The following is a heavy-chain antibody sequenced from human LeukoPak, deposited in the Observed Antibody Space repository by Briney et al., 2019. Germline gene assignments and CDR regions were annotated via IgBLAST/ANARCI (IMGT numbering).Heavy chain of an antibody. J-gene: IGHJ4*02. V-gene: IGHV1-46*01. D-gene: IGHD1-26*01. Sequence: ASVKVSCKASEYTFTNYHMHWVRQAPGQGLEWMGIINPSGGTTYYAQKFQGRVTMTRDTPTSTVYMGLSSPRSEDTAVYYCARDGGSYGDCEYWGQGTLVTVSS. CDR3: ARDGGSYGDCEY. CDR1: EYTFTNYH. CDR2: INPSGGTT.